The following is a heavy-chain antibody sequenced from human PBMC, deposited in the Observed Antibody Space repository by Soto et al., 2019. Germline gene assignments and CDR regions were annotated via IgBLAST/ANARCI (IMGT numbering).Heavy chain of an antibody. V-gene: IGHV3-9*01. J-gene: IGHJ5*02. CDR1: TFSSYA. CDR3: AKEGGT. CDR2: ISWNSGKI. D-gene: IGHD3-16*01. Sequence: TFSSYAMHWVRQAPGKVLEWVSGISWNSGKIVYVDSVKGSFTISRDNAKNSLHLQMNSLRVEDTAWYYCAKEGGTWGQGTLVTVSS.